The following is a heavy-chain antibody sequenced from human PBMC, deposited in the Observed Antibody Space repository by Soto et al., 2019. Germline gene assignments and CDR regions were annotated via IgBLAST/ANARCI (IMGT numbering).Heavy chain of an antibody. Sequence: QGTLKESGPTLVKPTQTLTLTCSFSGFSLSTSGVGVGWIRQPPGPALEWLAHIYWSGDEHYRPSLKSRLSITQDTSKTQVVLTMSPMAPVYTAPYYCARGLAALPVFAFCIWGQLTLVTVAS. D-gene: IGHD6-6*01. CDR1: GFSLSTSGVG. CDR3: ARGLAALPVFAFCI. CDR2: IYWSGDE. J-gene: IGHJ3*02. V-gene: IGHV2-5*01.